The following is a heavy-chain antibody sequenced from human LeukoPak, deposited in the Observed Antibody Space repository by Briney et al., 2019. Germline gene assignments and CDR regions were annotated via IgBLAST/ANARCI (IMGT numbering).Heavy chain of an antibody. CDR1: GYTLTELS. CDR3: ATGSRSVLPWFGEFDY. Sequence: ASVKVSCKVSGYTLTELSMHWVRQAPGKGLEWMGGFDPEDGETIYAQKFQGRVTMTEDTSTDTAYMELSSLRSEDTAVYYCATGSRSVLPWFGEFDYWRQGTLVAVSS. D-gene: IGHD3-10*01. V-gene: IGHV1-24*01. CDR2: FDPEDGET. J-gene: IGHJ4*02.